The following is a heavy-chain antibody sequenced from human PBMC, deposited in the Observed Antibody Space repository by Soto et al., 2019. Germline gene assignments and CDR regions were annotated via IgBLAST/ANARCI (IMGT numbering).Heavy chain of an antibody. J-gene: IGHJ4*02. CDR1: GFTFSSYA. CDR3: ARDPTSFYRSGWYYFDY. CDR2: ISYDGSNK. Sequence: ESGGGVVQPGRSLRLSCAASGFTFSSYAMHWVRQAPGKGLEWVAVISYDGSNKYYADSVKGRFTISRDNSKNTLYLQMNSLRAEDTAVYYCARDPTSFYRSGWYYFDYWGQGTLVTVSS. D-gene: IGHD6-19*01. V-gene: IGHV3-30-3*01.